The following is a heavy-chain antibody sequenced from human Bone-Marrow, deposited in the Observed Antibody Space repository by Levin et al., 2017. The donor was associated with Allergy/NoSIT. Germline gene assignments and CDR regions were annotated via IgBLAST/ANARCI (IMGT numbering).Heavy chain of an antibody. CDR1: AFTFTKYN. CDR3: ARVGGRITILRGVMEGSMDV. J-gene: IGHJ6*02. V-gene: IGHV3-21*01. CDR2: ISSSSYSFV. D-gene: IGHD3-10*01. Sequence: PGGSLRLSCAASAFTFTKYNMIWVRQAPGKGLEWVSLISSSSYSFVYYADSVKGRFTISRDNAKNSLYLEMNSLRAEDTAVYYCARVGGRITILRGVMEGSMDVWGQGTTVTVSS.